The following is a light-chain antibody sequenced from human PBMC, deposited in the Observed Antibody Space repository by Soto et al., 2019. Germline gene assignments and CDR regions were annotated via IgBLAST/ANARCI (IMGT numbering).Light chain of an antibody. CDR1: QSVSMN. V-gene: IGKV3-15*01. CDR3: QQYEKWPPEYT. Sequence: EIVMTQSPVTLSVSPGERATLSCRASQSVSMNLAWYQQRPGQVPRLLIYAASTRAAGVPARFSGSGANTDFTLTISSLQSEDFAVYYCQQYEKWPPEYTVGQGTKLEIK. CDR2: AAS. J-gene: IGKJ2*01.